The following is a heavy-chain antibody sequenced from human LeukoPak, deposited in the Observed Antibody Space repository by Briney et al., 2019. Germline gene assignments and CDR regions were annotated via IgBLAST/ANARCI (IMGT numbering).Heavy chain of an antibody. CDR2: FYTSGST. V-gene: IGHV4-4*07. CDR1: GASISSYN. CDR3: GRGGGVSVPLVAFDI. D-gene: IGHD3-16*02. J-gene: IGHJ3*02. Sequence: SETLSLTCTVSGASISSYNWGWIRQPPGKGLEWIGRFYTSGSTDYSPSLKSRVAMSVDKSKNQFSLKLSSVTAADTAVYYCGRGGGVSVPLVAFDIWGQGTMVTVSS.